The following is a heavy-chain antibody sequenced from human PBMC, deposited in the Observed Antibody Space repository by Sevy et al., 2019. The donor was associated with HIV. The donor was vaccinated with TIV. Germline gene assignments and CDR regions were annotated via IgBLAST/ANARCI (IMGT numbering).Heavy chain of an antibody. Sequence: GGSLRLSCAASGFTFSDYYMSWIRQAPGKGLEWVSYISSSGSTIYYADSVKGGFTVSRDNANNSLYLQMNSLRAEDTAVYYCARVLSMGRGPIDYWGQGTLVTVSS. CDR3: ARVLSMGRGPIDY. V-gene: IGHV3-11*01. CDR1: GFTFSDYY. J-gene: IGHJ4*02. CDR2: ISSSGSTI. D-gene: IGHD3-10*01.